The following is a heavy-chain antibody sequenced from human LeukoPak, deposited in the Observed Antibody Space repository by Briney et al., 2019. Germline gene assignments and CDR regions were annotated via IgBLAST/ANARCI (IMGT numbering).Heavy chain of an antibody. V-gene: IGHV1-18*01. D-gene: IGHD2-21*02. CDR3: ARGPKFMVVTAIWFDP. Sequence: ASVKVSCKASGYTFTSYGISWVRQAPGQELEWMGWISAYNGNTNYAQKLQGGVTMTTDTSTSTAYMELRSLRSDDTAVYYCARGPKFMVVTAIWFDPWGQGTLVTVSS. CDR1: GYTFTSYG. CDR2: ISAYNGNT. J-gene: IGHJ5*02.